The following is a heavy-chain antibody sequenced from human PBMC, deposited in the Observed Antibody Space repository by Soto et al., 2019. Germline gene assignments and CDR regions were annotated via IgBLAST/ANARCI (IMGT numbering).Heavy chain of an antibody. CDR2: ISPYNDYT. V-gene: IGHV1-18*01. J-gene: IGHJ6*02. D-gene: IGHD3-16*01. CDR3: ARGGYYDNSWGKLSHYGLDV. CDR1: GYTFIMYG. Sequence: ASVKVSCKAAGYTFIMYGIAWVRQAPGQGLEWMGWISPYNDYTVYAQKFQGRVSMTADTSTRTVYMNLRGLKSDDTAVYYCARGGYYDNSWGKLSHYGLDVWGQGTSVTVSS.